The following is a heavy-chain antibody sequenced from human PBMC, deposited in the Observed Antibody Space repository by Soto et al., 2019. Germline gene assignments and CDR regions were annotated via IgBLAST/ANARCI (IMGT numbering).Heavy chain of an antibody. CDR1: GFTFSSYS. CDR2: ISSSSSYI. Sequence: EVQQVESGGGLVKPGGSLRLSCAASGFTFSSYSMNWVRQAPGKGLEWVSSISSSSSYIYYADSVKGRFTISRDNAKNSLYPQMNSLRAQDTAVYYCARDLYSSSARYFDYWGQGTLVTVSS. V-gene: IGHV3-21*01. J-gene: IGHJ4*02. D-gene: IGHD6-6*01. CDR3: ARDLYSSSARYFDY.